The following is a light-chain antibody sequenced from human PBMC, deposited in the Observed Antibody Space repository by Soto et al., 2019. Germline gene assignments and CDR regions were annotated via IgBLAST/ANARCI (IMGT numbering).Light chain of an antibody. CDR2: YDD. Sequence: QSVLTQSPSLSEAPGQRVTISCSGSRSNIGNNAVNWYQQLPGKAPKLLIYYDDLVPSGVSDRFSGSKSGTSASLAISGLQSEDEADYYCAAWDDNFNGPVFGGGTQLTVL. CDR3: AAWDDNFNGPV. J-gene: IGLJ3*02. V-gene: IGLV1-36*01. CDR1: RSNIGNNA.